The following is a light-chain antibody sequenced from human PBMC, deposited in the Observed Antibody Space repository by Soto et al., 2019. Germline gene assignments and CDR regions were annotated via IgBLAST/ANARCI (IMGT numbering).Light chain of an antibody. CDR3: QQYNSYPWT. Sequence: EIVLNQSPCTLSLYPGERATLSCRASQTVSSNYLAWYQQKPGQAPRLLIYGASSRATGIPDRFSGSGSGTDFTLTISSLQPDDFATYYCQQYNSYPWTFGQGTKVDIK. CDR1: QTVSSNY. CDR2: GAS. J-gene: IGKJ1*01. V-gene: IGKV3-20*01.